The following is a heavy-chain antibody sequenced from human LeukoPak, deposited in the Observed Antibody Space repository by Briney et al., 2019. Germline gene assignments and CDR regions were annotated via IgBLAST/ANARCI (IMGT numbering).Heavy chain of an antibody. J-gene: IGHJ4*02. V-gene: IGHV4-38-2*02. CDR3: ARMNSEGATGE. D-gene: IGHD1-26*01. CDR1: GYSISSGYY. Sequence: SETLSLTCTVSGYSISSGYYWGWIRQPPGKGLEWIGRFHTTGNTKYNPSLKSRVTMSADTSKNQFSLKLSSVTAADTAVYYCARMNSEGATGEWGQRTLVTVSS. CDR2: FHTTGNT.